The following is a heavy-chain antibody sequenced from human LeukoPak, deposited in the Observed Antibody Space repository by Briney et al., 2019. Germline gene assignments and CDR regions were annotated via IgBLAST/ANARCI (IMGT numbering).Heavy chain of an antibody. CDR2: INPSGGTT. J-gene: IGHJ3*01. V-gene: IGHV1-46*01. Sequence: GASVKVSCKASGYTFTSYGISWVRQAPGQGLEWMGIINPSGGTTVYAPKFQGRVTMTRDLSTSTIYMEMSSLRSEDTAIYYCARSPGVPLASDAFDLWGQGTLVTVSS. CDR3: ARSPGVPLASDAFDL. D-gene: IGHD1-1*01. CDR1: GYTFTSYG.